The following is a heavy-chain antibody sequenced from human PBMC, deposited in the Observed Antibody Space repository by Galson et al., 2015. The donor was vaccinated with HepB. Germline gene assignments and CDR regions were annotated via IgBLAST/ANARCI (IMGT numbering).Heavy chain of an antibody. J-gene: IGHJ5*02. CDR2: ISYDGSNK. Sequence: SLRLSCAASGFTFSSYGMHWVRQAPGKGLEWVAVISYDGSNKYYADSVKGRFTISRDNSKNTLYLQMNSLRAEDTAVYYCAKDEITMVRGVMWSDPWGRGTLVTVSS. CDR3: AKDEITMVRGVMWSDP. CDR1: GFTFSSYG. V-gene: IGHV3-30*18. D-gene: IGHD3-10*01.